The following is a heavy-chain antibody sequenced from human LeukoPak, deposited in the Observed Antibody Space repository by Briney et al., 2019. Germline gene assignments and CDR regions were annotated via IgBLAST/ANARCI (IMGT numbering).Heavy chain of an antibody. V-gene: IGHV3-64*01. CDR2: ISSNGGST. CDR3: ARVYSSGWYMRGFVDY. CDR1: GFTFSSYA. D-gene: IGHD6-19*01. J-gene: IGHJ4*02. Sequence: GGSLRLSCAASGFTFSSYAMHWVRQAPGKGLEYVSAISSNGGSTYYANSVKGRFTISRDNSKNTLYLQMGSLRAEDMAVYYCARVYSSGWYMRGFVDYWGQGTLVTVSS.